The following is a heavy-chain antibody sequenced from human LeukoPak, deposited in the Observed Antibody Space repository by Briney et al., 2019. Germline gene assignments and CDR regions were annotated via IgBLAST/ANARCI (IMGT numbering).Heavy chain of an antibody. Sequence: KPGGSLRLSCAATGFTFSNAWMSWVRQAPGKGLDWVGRIKSGGTTDYAAPVKGRFTISRDTSKNTLYLQMHSLRAEDTAVYYCARGGPFYSDNTDKTDYSSFDYWGQGTLVTVSS. CDR1: GFTFSNAW. J-gene: IGHJ4*02. CDR3: ARGGPFYSDNTDKTDYSSFDY. D-gene: IGHD3-9*01. CDR2: IKSGGTT. V-gene: IGHV3-15*01.